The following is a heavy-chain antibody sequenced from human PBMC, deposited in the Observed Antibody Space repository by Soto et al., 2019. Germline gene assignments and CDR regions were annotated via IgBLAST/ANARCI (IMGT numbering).Heavy chain of an antibody. D-gene: IGHD3-10*01. CDR3: AKFRRFGELDV. CDR2: IYYSGST. J-gene: IGHJ6*02. V-gene: IGHV4-59*01. Sequence: SETLSLTCTVSGGSISSYYWSWIRQPPGKGLEWIGYIYYSGSTNYNPSLKSRVTISVDTSKNQFSLKLSSVTAADTAVYYCAKFRRFGELDVWGQGTTVTVSS. CDR1: GGSISSYY.